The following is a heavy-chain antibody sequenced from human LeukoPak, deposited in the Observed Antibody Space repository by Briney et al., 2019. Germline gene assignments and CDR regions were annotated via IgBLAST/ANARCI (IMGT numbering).Heavy chain of an antibody. CDR3: AKDRWDY. V-gene: IGHV3-23*01. Sequence: GGSLRLSCAASGFIFSSYAMSWVRQAPGKGLEWVSTISGSGDSTYYADSVKGRFTISRDNSKNTLYLQMNSLRGEDTAIYYCAKDRWDYWGQGTLVTVSS. CDR2: ISGSGDST. CDR1: GFIFSSYA. D-gene: IGHD4-23*01. J-gene: IGHJ4*02.